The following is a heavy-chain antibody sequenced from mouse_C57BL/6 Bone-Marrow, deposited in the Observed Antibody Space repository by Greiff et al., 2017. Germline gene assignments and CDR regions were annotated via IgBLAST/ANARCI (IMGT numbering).Heavy chain of an antibody. Sequence: EVQLQESGGGLVKPGGSLKLSCAASGFTFSSYAMSWVRQTPEKRLEWVATISGGGSYTDYPDNVKGRFTITRDKAKNNRYLQLSHLNPEDTAMYYCARVYLGSFDVWGTGTTVTVSS. J-gene: IGHJ1*03. D-gene: IGHD5-5*01. V-gene: IGHV5-4*01. CDR3: ARVYLGSFDV. CDR2: ISGGGSYT. CDR1: GFTFSSYA.